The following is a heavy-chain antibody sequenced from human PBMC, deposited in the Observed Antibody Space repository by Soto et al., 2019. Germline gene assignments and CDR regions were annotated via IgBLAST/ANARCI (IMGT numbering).Heavy chain of an antibody. CDR3: ARSSIVATIYWYFDL. D-gene: IGHD5-12*01. Sequence: QVQLVQSGAEVKKPGASVKVSCKASGYTFTSYAMHWVRQAPGQRLEWMGWINAGNGNTKYSQKFQGRVTITRDTSASTAYMELSSLRSEDTAVYSCARSSIVATIYWYFDLWGRGTLVTVSS. CDR2: INAGNGNT. V-gene: IGHV1-3*01. J-gene: IGHJ2*01. CDR1: GYTFTSYA.